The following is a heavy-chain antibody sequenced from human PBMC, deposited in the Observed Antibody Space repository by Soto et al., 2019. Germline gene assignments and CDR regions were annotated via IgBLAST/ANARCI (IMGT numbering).Heavy chain of an antibody. J-gene: IGHJ4*02. D-gene: IGHD6-19*01. CDR3: ASAKSGSYFDF. CDR2: IYYSGST. Sequence: SETLSLTCTVSGGSVSSVDSYWGWIRQHPGKGLEWIGYIYYSGSTFYSPSLKSRITISLDTSKDQFSLTLTSVTAADTAVYYCASAKSGSYFDFWGQGTLVTVSS. CDR1: GGSVSSVDSY. V-gene: IGHV4-31*03.